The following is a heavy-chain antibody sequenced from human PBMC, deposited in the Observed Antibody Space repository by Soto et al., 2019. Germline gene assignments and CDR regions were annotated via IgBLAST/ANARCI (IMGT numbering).Heavy chain of an antibody. CDR2: ISYDGSNK. V-gene: IGHV3-30-3*01. J-gene: IGHJ5*02. CDR1: GFTFSSYA. CDR3: ARDSSITGTAYNWFDP. D-gene: IGHD1-20*01. Sequence: PGGSLRLSCAASGFTFSSYAMHWVRQAPGKGLEWVAVISYDGSNKYYADSVKGRFTISRDNSKNTLYLQMNSLRAEDTAVYYCARDSSITGTAYNWFDPWGQGTLVTVSS.